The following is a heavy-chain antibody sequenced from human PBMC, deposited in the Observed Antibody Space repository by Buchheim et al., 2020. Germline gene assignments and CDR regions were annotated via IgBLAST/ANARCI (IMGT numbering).Heavy chain of an antibody. CDR3: ASGYYGSGSYPHYGMDV. V-gene: IGHV3-48*04. CDR1: GFTFSSYS. J-gene: IGHJ6*02. D-gene: IGHD3-10*01. CDR2: ISSSSSTI. Sequence: EVQLVESGGGLVQPGGSLRLSCAASGFTFSSYSMNWVRQAPGKGLEWVSYISSSSSTIYYADSVKGRFTISRANAKTSLYLQMNSLRAEDTAVYYCASGYYGSGSYPHYGMDVWGQGTT.